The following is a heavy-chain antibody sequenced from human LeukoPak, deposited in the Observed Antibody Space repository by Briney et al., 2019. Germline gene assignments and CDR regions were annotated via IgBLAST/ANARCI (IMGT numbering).Heavy chain of an antibody. CDR2: ISPYNGNT. Sequence: ASVKVSCKASGYTFTNYYISWVRQAPGQGLEWMGWISPYNGNTNYAPNLQGRVTMTTDTSTSTAYMELRSLRSDDTAVYYCARDWGYYDILTGYPNNAFDIWGQGTMVTVSS. CDR1: GYTFTNYY. CDR3: ARDWGYYDILTGYPNNAFDI. V-gene: IGHV1-18*01. J-gene: IGHJ3*02. D-gene: IGHD3-9*01.